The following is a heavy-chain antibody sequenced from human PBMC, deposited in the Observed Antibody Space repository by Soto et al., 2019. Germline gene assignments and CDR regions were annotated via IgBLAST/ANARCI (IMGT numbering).Heavy chain of an antibody. CDR3: AKGLGYCSGGSCYSAYFQH. J-gene: IGHJ1*01. CDR1: GFTFSSYA. V-gene: IGHV3-23*01. CDR2: ISGRGGST. D-gene: IGHD2-15*01. Sequence: GGSLRLSCAASGFTFSSYAMSWVRQAPGKGLEWVSAISGRGGSTYYADSVKGRFTISRDNSKNTLYLQMNSLRAEDTAVYYCAKGLGYCSGGSCYSAYFQHWGQGTLVTVSS.